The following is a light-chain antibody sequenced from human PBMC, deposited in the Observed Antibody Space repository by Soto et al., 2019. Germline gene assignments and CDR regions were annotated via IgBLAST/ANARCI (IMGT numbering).Light chain of an antibody. CDR2: KAS. J-gene: IGKJ3*01. CDR1: QSISSS. Sequence: DIQMTQSPSTLSASVGDRVTISCRASQSISSSLAWYQQKPGKAPNLLIYKASSLQGGVPSRFSGSGSGTEFTLTISSLQPDDFATYYYQQYNSYPFTFGPGTKVDIK. CDR3: QQYNSYPFT. V-gene: IGKV1-5*03.